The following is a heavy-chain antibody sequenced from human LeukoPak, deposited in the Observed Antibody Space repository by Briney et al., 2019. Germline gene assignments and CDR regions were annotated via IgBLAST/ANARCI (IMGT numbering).Heavy chain of an antibody. CDR3: ARADIRAIASSGWYGFDY. J-gene: IGHJ4*02. V-gene: IGHV1-18*01. D-gene: IGHD6-19*01. CDR1: GYTFTSYG. CDR2: ISGYNGNT. Sequence: ASVKVSCKASGYTFTSYGISWVRQAPGQGLEWMGWISGYNGNTNYAQKFQGRVTMTTDTSTSTAYMELRSLRSVDTAVYYCARADIRAIASSGWYGFDYWGQGTLVTVSS.